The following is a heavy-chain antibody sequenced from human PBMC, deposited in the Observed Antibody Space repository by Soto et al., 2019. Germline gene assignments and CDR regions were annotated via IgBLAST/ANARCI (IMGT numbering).Heavy chain of an antibody. CDR2: ISYHGTEK. J-gene: IGHJ6*02. D-gene: IGHD5-18*01. CDR1: GVTFTNYA. V-gene: IGHV3-30*18. CDR3: AKFLGGVNTGDNGKDV. Sequence: QVQLVESGGGVVQPGMSLRLSCAASGVTFTNYAMHWVRQAPGKGLEWVADISYHGTEKGYADSVKGRFSISRDNSNNTLYVPMSSTRPHDTDVSYCAKFLGGVNTGDNGKDVWGQGTTVIVS.